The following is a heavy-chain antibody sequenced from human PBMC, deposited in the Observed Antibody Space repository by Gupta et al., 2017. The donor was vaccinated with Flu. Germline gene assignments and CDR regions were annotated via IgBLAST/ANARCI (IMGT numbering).Heavy chain of an antibody. J-gene: IGHJ4*02. CDR2: MSNDGSNK. CDR3: ARDAGWRYFDY. V-gene: IGHV3-30*03. D-gene: IGHD2-15*01. Sequence: QVQLVESGGGVVEPGRSLRLSCTASGFIFSSYGMHWVRQAPGKGLEWLTVMSNDGSNKYYADSVRGRFTISRDNSKYTLFLQMNSLRTEDTAVYYCARDAGWRYFDYWGQGTLVTFSS. CDR1: GFIFSSYG.